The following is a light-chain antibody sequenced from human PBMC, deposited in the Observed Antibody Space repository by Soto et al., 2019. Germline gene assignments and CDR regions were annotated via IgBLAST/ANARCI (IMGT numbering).Light chain of an antibody. CDR3: HVWDGTGNQVV. Sequence: SYELTQPPSVSVAPGQTARIPCGGDNIGTKSGHWYQQKPGQAPVMVVYDDSDRPSGIPERFSGSNSGNTATLTISRVAAGDEADYYCHVWDGTGNQVVFGGGTKLTVL. J-gene: IGLJ2*01. V-gene: IGLV3-21*02. CDR1: NIGTKS. CDR2: DDS.